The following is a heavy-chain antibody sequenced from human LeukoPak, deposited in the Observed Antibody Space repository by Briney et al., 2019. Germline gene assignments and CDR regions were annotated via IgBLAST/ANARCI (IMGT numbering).Heavy chain of an antibody. CDR2: FYTSGST. D-gene: IGHD5-12*01. J-gene: IGHJ4*02. CDR1: GGSISSGSYY. Sequence: SETLSLTCTVSGGSISSGSYYWSWIRQPAGKGLEWIGRFYTSGSTNYNPSLKSRVTISVDTSKNQFSLKLSSVTAADTAVYYCARSAYSGYVSRNPFDYWGQGTLVTVSS. CDR3: ARSAYSGYVSRNPFDY. V-gene: IGHV4-61*02.